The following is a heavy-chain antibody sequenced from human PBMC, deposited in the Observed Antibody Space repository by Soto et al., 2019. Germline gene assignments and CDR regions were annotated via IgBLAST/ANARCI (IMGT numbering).Heavy chain of an antibody. CDR2: ISHDGTKT. Sequence: QVQLVESGGGVVQPGTSLRLAREASRFNFGAYGMHWVRQAPGKGLEWVAVISHDGTKTYYSDSVKGRFTVSRDNSKNMLYVQMVSLRPDDTAVYSCAKDRRDGYTTCSRCYGVDVWGQGTTVTVSS. V-gene: IGHV3-30*18. CDR3: AKDRRDGYTTCSRCYGVDV. D-gene: IGHD5-18*01. J-gene: IGHJ6*02. CDR1: RFNFGAYG.